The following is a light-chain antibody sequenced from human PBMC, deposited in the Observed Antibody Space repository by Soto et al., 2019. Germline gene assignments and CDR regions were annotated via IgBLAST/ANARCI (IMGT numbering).Light chain of an antibody. J-gene: IGKJ1*01. CDR2: GAS. CDR3: QQYGSSPKT. CDR1: QSVSSSY. Sequence: DIVLTQSPGTLSLSAGERATLSCRASQSVSSSYLAWYQQKPGQAPRLLIYGASRRATGIPDRFSGSGSGTDFTLTISRLEPEDFAVYYCQQYGSSPKTFGQGTKVDIK. V-gene: IGKV3-20*01.